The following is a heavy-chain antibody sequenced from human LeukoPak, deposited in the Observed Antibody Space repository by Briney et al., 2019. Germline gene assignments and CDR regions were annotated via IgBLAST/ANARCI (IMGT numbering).Heavy chain of an antibody. D-gene: IGHD6-13*01. Sequence: PGRSLRLSCAASGFTFSTHGMHWFRHAPGKGLVWVSRIESDGTSTTYADSVKGRFTISRDNAKNTLYLQMNNLRAEDTAVYYCARDQYSSTWYRGAFDVWGQGTMVSVSS. V-gene: IGHV3-74*01. CDR3: ARDQYSSTWYRGAFDV. CDR2: IESDGTST. J-gene: IGHJ3*01. CDR1: GFTFSTHG.